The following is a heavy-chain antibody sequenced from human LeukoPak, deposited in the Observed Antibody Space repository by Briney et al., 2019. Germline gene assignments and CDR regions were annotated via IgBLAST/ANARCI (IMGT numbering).Heavy chain of an antibody. CDR2: IYYSGST. D-gene: IGHD3-9*01. Sequence: PSETLSLTCTVSGGFISSSGYYWGWIRQPPGKGLEWIGSIYYSGSTYYNPSLKSRLTISVDTSKNQFSLKLTSVTAADTAVYYCARLGSILTGYYISQFDYWGQGTLVTVSS. CDR1: GGFISSSGYY. CDR3: ARLGSILTGYYISQFDY. J-gene: IGHJ4*02. V-gene: IGHV4-39*01.